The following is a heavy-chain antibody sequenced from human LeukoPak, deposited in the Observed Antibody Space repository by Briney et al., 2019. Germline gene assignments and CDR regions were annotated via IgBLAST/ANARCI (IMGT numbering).Heavy chain of an antibody. Sequence: ASVKVSCKASGYTFTGYYMHWVRQAPGQGLEWMGWINPNSGGTNYAQKFQGRVTMTRDTSISTAYMELSRPRSDDTAVYYCARARVWKQLTSGAFDYWGQGTLVTVSS. CDR3: ARARVWKQLTSGAFDY. V-gene: IGHV1-2*02. D-gene: IGHD6-13*01. CDR2: INPNSGGT. J-gene: IGHJ4*02. CDR1: GYTFTGYY.